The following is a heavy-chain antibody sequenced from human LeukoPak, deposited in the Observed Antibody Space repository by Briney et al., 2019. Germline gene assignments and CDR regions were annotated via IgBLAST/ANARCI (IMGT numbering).Heavy chain of an antibody. CDR1: GGSFSGYY. D-gene: IGHD6-19*01. V-gene: IGHV3-11*01. J-gene: IGHJ4*02. Sequence: LSLTCAVYGGSFSGYYWSWIRQAPGKGLEWVSYISSSGSTIYYADSVKGRFTISRDNAKNSLYLQMNSLRAEDTAVYYCAKEVNGWYDYWGQGTLVTVSS. CDR2: ISSSGSTI. CDR3: AKEVNGWYDY.